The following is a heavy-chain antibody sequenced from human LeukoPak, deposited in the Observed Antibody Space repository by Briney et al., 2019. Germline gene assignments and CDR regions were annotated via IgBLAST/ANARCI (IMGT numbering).Heavy chain of an antibody. D-gene: IGHD2-21*02. J-gene: IGHJ4*02. CDR1: AFTLGDFY. V-gene: IGHV3-11*01. CDR3: ACDFRYLGHDF. CDR2: ISNVGLTT. Sequence: GGSLRLSCTPSAFTLGDFYMSCIRQAPGKGLEWIAYISNVGLTTYYAESVKGRFTISSDNAKNSLYLQMSSLRAEVTAVSYCACDFRYLGHDFWGQGTLVTVSS.